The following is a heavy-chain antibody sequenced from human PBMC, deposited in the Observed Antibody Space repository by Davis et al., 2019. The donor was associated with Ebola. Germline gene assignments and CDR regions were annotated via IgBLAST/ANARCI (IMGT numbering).Heavy chain of an antibody. Sequence: ASVKVSCKASGYTFTSYGISWVRQAPGQGLEWMGWINPNSVGTNYAQKFQGWVTMTRDTSISTAYMELSRLRSDDTAVYYCARRGNWNYAPKYGMDVWGQGTTVTVSS. CDR3: ARRGNWNYAPKYGMDV. CDR1: GYTFTSYG. D-gene: IGHD1-7*01. CDR2: INPNSVGT. J-gene: IGHJ6*02. V-gene: IGHV1-2*04.